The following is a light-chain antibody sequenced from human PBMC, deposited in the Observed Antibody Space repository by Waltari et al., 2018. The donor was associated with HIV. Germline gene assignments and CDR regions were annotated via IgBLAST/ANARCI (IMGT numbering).Light chain of an antibody. Sequence: EIVLTQSPATLSLSPGERATLSCRASQSVSSYLAGYQQKPGQAPRLLSYDASNRATGIPARFSGSGSGTDFTLTISSLEPEDFAVYYCQQRSNWPPSITFGPGTKVDIK. CDR1: QSVSSY. V-gene: IGKV3-11*01. CDR2: DAS. J-gene: IGKJ3*01. CDR3: QQRSNWPPSIT.